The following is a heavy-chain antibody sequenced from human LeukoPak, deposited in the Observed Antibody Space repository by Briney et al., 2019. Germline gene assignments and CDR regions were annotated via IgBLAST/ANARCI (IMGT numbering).Heavy chain of an antibody. J-gene: IGHJ4*02. Sequence: ASVKVTCKASGGTFSSYAISWVRQAPGQGLEWMGGIIPIFGTANYAQKFQGRVTMTTDESTSTAYMELGCLRSEDTAVYYCAGSYSGYHLAYFDYWGQGTLVTVSS. V-gene: IGHV1-69*05. CDR1: GGTFSSYA. D-gene: IGHD5-12*01. CDR2: IIPIFGTA. CDR3: AGSYSGYHLAYFDY.